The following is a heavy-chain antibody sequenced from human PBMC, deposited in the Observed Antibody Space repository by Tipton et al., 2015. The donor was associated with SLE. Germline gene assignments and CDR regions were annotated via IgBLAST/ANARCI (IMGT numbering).Heavy chain of an antibody. J-gene: IGHJ4*02. D-gene: IGHD3-22*01. CDR3: ARDYYDSRGYTLFYY. CDR2: FYYSGNT. Sequence: TLSLTCTVSGDSISSSSYYWGWIRQPPGKGLEWIGTFYYSGNTYFNPSLKSRVTISVDTSKNQFSLRLSSVTAADTAVYYCARDYYDSRGYTLFYYWGPGALVTASS. CDR1: GDSISSSSYY. V-gene: IGHV4-39*07.